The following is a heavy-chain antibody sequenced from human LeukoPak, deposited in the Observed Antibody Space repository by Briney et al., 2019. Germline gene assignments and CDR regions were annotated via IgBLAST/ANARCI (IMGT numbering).Heavy chain of an antibody. CDR3: ARALRNGYNTGFDP. CDR2: IYYSGST. V-gene: IGHV4-59*13. Sequence: SETLSLTCTVSGCPISSYYWNWIRQPPGKGLEWIGYIYYSGSTNYNLSLKSRVTISVDTSKPQFSLKLSSVTAADTAVYYCARALRNGYNTGFDPWGQGTLVTVSS. J-gene: IGHJ5*02. D-gene: IGHD5-24*01. CDR1: GCPISSYY.